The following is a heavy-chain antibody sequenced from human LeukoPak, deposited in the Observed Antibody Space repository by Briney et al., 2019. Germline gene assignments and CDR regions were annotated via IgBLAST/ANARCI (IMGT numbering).Heavy chain of an antibody. Sequence: GGSLRLSCAASGFTFSSYSMNWVRQAPGKGLEWVSYISSSSSTIYYADSVKGRFTISRDNAKNSLYLQMNSLRAEDTAVYYCARAYRGPNPDRGLYWGQGTLVTVSS. CDR3: ARAYRGPNPDRGLY. CDR1: GFTFSSYS. J-gene: IGHJ4*02. D-gene: IGHD3-10*01. CDR2: ISSSSSTI. V-gene: IGHV3-48*04.